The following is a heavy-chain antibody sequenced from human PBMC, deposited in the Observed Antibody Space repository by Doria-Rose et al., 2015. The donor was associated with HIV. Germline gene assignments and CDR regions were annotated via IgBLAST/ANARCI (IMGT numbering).Heavy chain of an antibody. CDR2: NFSDDER. Sequence: QESGPVLVKPTETLTLTCTVSGVSLSSPGMGVSWIRQPPGKALEWLAHNFSDDERSYKTSLKSRLTISRSTSKSQVVLTMTDMDPVDTATYYCARIKSSRWYHKYYFDFWGQGTLVIVSA. CDR1: GVSLSSPGMG. D-gene: IGHD6-13*01. J-gene: IGHJ4*02. CDR3: ARIKSSRWYHKYYFDF. V-gene: IGHV2-26*01.